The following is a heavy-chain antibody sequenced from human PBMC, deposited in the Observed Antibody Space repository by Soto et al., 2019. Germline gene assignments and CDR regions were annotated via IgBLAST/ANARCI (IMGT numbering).Heavy chain of an antibody. Sequence: GGSLRLSCAASGFTFSSYAMSWVRQAPGTGLEWVSAISGSGGSTYYADSVKGRFTISRDNSKNTLYLQMNSLRAEDTAVYYCAKDLVAAAGTRYYYGMDVWGQGTTVTVSS. V-gene: IGHV3-23*01. CDR2: ISGSGGST. CDR3: AKDLVAAAGTRYYYGMDV. J-gene: IGHJ6*02. D-gene: IGHD6-13*01. CDR1: GFTFSSYA.